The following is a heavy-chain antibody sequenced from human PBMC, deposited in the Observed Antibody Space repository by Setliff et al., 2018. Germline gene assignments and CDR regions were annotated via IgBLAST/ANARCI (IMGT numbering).Heavy chain of an antibody. CDR1: GYSISSGYI. V-gene: IGHV4-38-2*02. D-gene: IGHD1-26*01. CDR3: AREVGTSTSSDAFDV. Sequence: SETLSLTCTVSGYSISSGYIWGWIRQPPGKGLEWVGNIGHTGSTNYNPSLKSRVTISMDTSKNQFSLKLSSVTAADTAVYYCAREVGTSTSSDAFDVWGQGMMVTVSS. CDR2: IGHTGST. J-gene: IGHJ3*01.